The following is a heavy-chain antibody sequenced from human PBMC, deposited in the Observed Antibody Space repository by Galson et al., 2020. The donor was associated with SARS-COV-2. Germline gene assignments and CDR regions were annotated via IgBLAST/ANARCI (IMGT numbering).Heavy chain of an antibody. CDR2: VHHSGTT. CDR1: GGSMTSGTSY. V-gene: IGHV4-39*01. Sequence: ETSETLSLTCTVSGGSMTSGTSYWGWIRQPPGKGLEWIGSVHHSGTTWYKPSLKSRVTIYVDTSKNQFSLRLTSVSAADAAVYYCASEGGAGSYSHWGQGTLVIVSS. J-gene: IGHJ4*02. CDR3: ASEGGAGSYSH. D-gene: IGHD3-10*01.